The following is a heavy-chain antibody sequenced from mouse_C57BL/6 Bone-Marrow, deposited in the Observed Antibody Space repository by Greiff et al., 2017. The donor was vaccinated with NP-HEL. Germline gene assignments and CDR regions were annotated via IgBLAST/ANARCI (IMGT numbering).Heavy chain of an antibody. Sequence: VQLQQPGAELVMPGASVKLSCKASGYTFTSYWMHWVKQRPGQGLEWIGRIDPSDGDTNYNQKFKGKATLTVDKSSSTAYMQLSSLTSEDSAVYYCARDSNYAYWYCYVWGRGTTATVTA. CDR3: ARDSNYAYWYCYV. CDR2: IDPSDGDT. V-gene: IGHV1-69*01. D-gene: IGHD2-5*01. CDR1: GYTFTSYW. J-gene: IGHJ1*03.